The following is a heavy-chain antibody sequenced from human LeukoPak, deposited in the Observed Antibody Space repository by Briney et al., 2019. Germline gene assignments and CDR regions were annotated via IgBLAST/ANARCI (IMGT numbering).Heavy chain of an antibody. CDR2: ITTSDGNT. V-gene: IGHV3-23*01. CDR3: AKDSYSSSWYSDY. D-gene: IGHD6-13*01. CDR1: GLTFSSYT. J-gene: IGHJ4*02. Sequence: PGGSLRLSCAASGLTFSSYTMSWVRQAPGKGLEWVSTITTSDGNTYYADSVKGRFTVSRDNSKNTLFLQMNSLRAEDTAVYYCAKDSYSSSWYSDYWGQGTLVTVSS.